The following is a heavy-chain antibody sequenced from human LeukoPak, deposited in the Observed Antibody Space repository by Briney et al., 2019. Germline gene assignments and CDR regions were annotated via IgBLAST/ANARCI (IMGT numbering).Heavy chain of an antibody. V-gene: IGHV1-18*04. D-gene: IGHD3-3*01. Sequence: ASVKVSCKASGYTFTGYYMHWVRQAPGQGLEWMGWISAYNGDTNYAQKFQGRVTMTTDTSASTAYMELRSLRSDDTAVYYCARVPYDFWSGYLYNWFDPWGQGTLVTVSS. J-gene: IGHJ5*02. CDR2: ISAYNGDT. CDR3: ARVPYDFWSGYLYNWFDP. CDR1: GYTFTGYY.